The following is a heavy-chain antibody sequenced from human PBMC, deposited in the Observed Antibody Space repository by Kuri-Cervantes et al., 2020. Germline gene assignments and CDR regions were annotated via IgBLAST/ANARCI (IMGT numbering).Heavy chain of an antibody. V-gene: IGHV3-30*03. D-gene: IGHD6-19*01. CDR1: GFTFSSYG. Sequence: GESLKISCAASGFTFSSYGMHWVRQAPGKGLEWVAVISYDGSNKYYADSVKGRFTISRDNSKNTLYLQMNSLRIEDTALYYCTGAVAGSPFDNWGQGTLVTVSS. J-gene: IGHJ4*02. CDR3: TGAVAGSPFDN. CDR2: ISYDGSNK.